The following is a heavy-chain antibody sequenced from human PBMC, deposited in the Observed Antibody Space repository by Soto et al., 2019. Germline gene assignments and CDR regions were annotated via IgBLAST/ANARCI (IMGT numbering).Heavy chain of an antibody. CDR2: IYHGGGT. D-gene: IGHD6-19*01. CDR3: ARRRSGWFFDF. Sequence: QVQPQESGPGLVKPSGTLSLTCAVSSASISSSNWWSWVRQPPGKGLEWIGEIYHGGGTYYSPSLKSRVTISVDKSKNQFSLKLISVTAADTAVYCCARRRSGWFFDFWGQGTLVTVSS. CDR1: SASISSSNW. V-gene: IGHV4-4*01. J-gene: IGHJ4*02.